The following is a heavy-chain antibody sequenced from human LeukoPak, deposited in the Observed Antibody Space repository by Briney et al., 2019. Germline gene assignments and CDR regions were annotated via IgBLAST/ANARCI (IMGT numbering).Heavy chain of an antibody. D-gene: IGHD3-10*01. CDR1: GGSFSGYY. CDR3: ACRLLWFGESD. J-gene: IGHJ3*01. Sequence: SGTLSLTCAVYGGSFSGYYWSWIRQPPGKGLEWIGEINHSGSTNYNPSLKSRVTISVDTSKNQFSLKLSSVTAADTAVYYCACRLLWFGESDWGQGTMVTVSS. CDR2: INHSGST. V-gene: IGHV4-34*01.